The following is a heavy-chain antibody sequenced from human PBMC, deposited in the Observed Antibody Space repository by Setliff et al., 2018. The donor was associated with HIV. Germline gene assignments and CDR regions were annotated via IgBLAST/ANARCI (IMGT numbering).Heavy chain of an antibody. CDR1: GFSISSGFY. J-gene: IGHJ3*02. Sequence: SETLSLTCAVSGFSISSGFYWAWIRQPPGKGLEWIGSIYRSGSTYYNPSLKSRVTISVDTSKNQFSLKLTSVTAADTAVYYCARREWLPMPGAFDIWGQGTMVTVSS. CDR3: ARREWLPMPGAFDI. V-gene: IGHV4-38-2*01. D-gene: IGHD3-3*01. CDR2: IYRSGST.